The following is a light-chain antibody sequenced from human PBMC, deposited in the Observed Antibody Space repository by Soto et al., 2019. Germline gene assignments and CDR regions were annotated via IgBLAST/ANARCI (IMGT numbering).Light chain of an antibody. CDR2: GAS. CDR1: QSVSSN. J-gene: IGKJ1*01. Sequence: EIVMTQSPATLSVSPGERATLSCRASQSVSSNLAWYQQKPGQAPRLLIYGASTRATGIPARFSGSGSGTGFPLTISSLECEHVAVYYCQQYNNWPPGTFGQGTKVEIK. CDR3: QQYNNWPPGT. V-gene: IGKV3-15*01.